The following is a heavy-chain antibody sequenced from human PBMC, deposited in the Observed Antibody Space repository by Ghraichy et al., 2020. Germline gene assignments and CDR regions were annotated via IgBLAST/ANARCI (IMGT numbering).Heavy chain of an antibody. CDR2: ITSSSSTI. J-gene: IGHJ4*02. CDR1: GFTFSTYN. V-gene: IGHV3-48*02. CDR3: VRQSVRLIDY. Sequence: GGSLRLSCAASGFTFSTYNMNWVRQAPGKGLEWVSYITSSSSTIYYADSVKGRFTISRDNAKNSLYLQMNSLRDEDTAVYYCVRQSVRLIDYWGQGTLVTVSS. D-gene: IGHD5/OR15-5a*01.